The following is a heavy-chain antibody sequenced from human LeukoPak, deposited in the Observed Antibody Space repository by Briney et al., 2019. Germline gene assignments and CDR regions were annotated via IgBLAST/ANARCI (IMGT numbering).Heavy chain of an antibody. D-gene: IGHD3-22*01. V-gene: IGHV1-8*01. J-gene: IGHJ4*02. CDR1: GYTFTSYD. Sequence: ASVKVSCKASGYTFTSYDINWVRQATGQGLEWMGWMNPNSGNTGYAQKFQGRVTMSRNTSTSTAYMELSSLRSEDTAVYYCARGLFYYESSGYYLDDWGQGTLVTVSS. CDR2: MNPNSGNT. CDR3: ARGLFYYESSGYYLDD.